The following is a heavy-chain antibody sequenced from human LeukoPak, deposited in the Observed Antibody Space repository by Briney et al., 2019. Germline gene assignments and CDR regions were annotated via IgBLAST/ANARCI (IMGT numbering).Heavy chain of an antibody. Sequence: ASVKVSCKASGYTFTNSYIHWVRQAPGQVLEWMGLINPDGGNTNYAQNFQGRVTLTRDTSTSTVYMELSSLRSEDTAVYYCARGTQAAGTNWFDPWGQGTLVTVSS. CDR3: ARGTQAAGTNWFDP. V-gene: IGHV1-46*01. CDR1: GYTFTNSY. D-gene: IGHD6-13*01. CDR2: INPDGGNT. J-gene: IGHJ5*02.